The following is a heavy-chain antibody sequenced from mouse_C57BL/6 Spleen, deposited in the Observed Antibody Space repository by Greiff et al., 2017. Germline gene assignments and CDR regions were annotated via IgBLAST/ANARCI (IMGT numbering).Heavy chain of an antibody. V-gene: IGHV1-39*01. D-gene: IGHD1-1*01. CDR1: GYSFTDYN. J-gene: IGHJ1*03. CDR2: INPNYGTT. Sequence: VHVKQSGPELVKPGASVKISCKASGYSFTDYNMNWVKQSNGKSLEWIGVINPNYGTTSYNQKFKGKATLTVDQSSSTAYMQLNSLTSEDSAVYYCARERDYYGSSYVSWYFDVWGTGTTVTVSS. CDR3: ARERDYYGSSYVSWYFDV.